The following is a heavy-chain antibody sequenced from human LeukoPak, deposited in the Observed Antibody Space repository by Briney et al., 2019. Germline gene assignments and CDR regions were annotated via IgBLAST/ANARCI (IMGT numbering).Heavy chain of an antibody. CDR2: IYTSGSL. V-gene: IGHV4-61*02. J-gene: IGHJ6*03. CDR1: GGSISSGSYY. CDR3: ARDGLTMVRGATSPDYYYYYMDV. D-gene: IGHD3-10*01. Sequence: PSETLSLTCTVSGGSISSGSYYWRWIRQPAGTGLVWIGRIYTSGSLYYNPSLKSRVTISVDTSKNRFSLKLSSVTAADTAVYYCARDGLTMVRGATSPDYYYYYMDVWGKGTTVTISS.